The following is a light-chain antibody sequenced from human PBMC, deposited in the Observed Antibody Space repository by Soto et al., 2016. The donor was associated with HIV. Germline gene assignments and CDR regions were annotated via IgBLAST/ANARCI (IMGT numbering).Light chain of an antibody. Sequence: SYELTRPPSVSVAPGKTARITCGGNNIGSKGVHWYQQKPGQSPVLVIYQDNKRPSGIPERFSGSNSGNTATLTISGTQAMDEADYYCQAWDNSTGVFGGGTKLTVL. J-gene: IGLJ2*01. CDR1: NIGSKG. CDR2: QDN. CDR3: QAWDNSTGV. V-gene: IGLV3-21*01.